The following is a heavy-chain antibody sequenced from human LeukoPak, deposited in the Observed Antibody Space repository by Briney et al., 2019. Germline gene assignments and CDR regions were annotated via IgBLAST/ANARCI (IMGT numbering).Heavy chain of an antibody. CDR1: GYTFTDYY. CDR3: AREDDYYGSGSYYKDGYYYYYGMDV. V-gene: IGHV1-2*02. J-gene: IGHJ6*02. D-gene: IGHD3-10*01. Sequence: GASVKVSCKASGYTFTDYYIHWVRQAPGQGLECMGWISPDSGVTNYAQKFQGRVTMTRDTSISTAYMELSRLRSDDTAVYYCAREDDYYGSGSYYKDGYYYYYGMDVWGQGTTVTVS. CDR2: ISPDSGVT.